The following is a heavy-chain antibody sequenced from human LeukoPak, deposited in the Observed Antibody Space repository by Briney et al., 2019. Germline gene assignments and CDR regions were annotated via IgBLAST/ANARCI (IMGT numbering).Heavy chain of an antibody. CDR3: ARAATISFYDSSGLGDY. V-gene: IGHV7-4-1*02. CDR1: GGTFSSYA. CDR2: INTDTGNP. Sequence: GASVKVSCKASGGTFSSYAISWVRQAPGQGLEWMGWINTDTGNPTYAQGFTGRFVFSLDTSVSTAYLQVSSLKAEDTAVYYCARAATISFYDSSGLGDYWGQGTLVTVSS. D-gene: IGHD3-22*01. J-gene: IGHJ4*02.